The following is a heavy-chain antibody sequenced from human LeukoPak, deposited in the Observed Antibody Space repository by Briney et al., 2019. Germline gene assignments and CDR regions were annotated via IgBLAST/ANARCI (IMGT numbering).Heavy chain of an antibody. D-gene: IGHD6-19*01. CDR3: ARASYSSGWSFDY. V-gene: IGHV3-21*01. J-gene: IGHJ4*02. Sequence: PGGSLRLSCSASGFTFSNYAMNWVRQAPGKGLEWVSSISSSSSYIYYADSVKGRFTISRDNAKNSLYLQMNSLRAEDTAVYYCARASYSSGWSFDYWGQGTLVTVSS. CDR1: GFTFSNYA. CDR2: ISSSSSYI.